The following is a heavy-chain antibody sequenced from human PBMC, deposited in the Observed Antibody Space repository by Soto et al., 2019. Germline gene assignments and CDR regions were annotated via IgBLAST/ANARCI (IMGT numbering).Heavy chain of an antibody. CDR3: VALAR. D-gene: IGHD6-6*01. Sequence: QVQLVQSGTEVKKPGASVKVSCKPSGYTFINYDINWVRQATGQGPEWMGFLTPSTGNTGYARRFQGRLTLTSDTSTGTAYTELRGLTSADTAVYYCVALARWGQGSLVAVSS. V-gene: IGHV1-8*01. CDR2: LTPSTGNT. J-gene: IGHJ4*02. CDR1: GYTFINYD.